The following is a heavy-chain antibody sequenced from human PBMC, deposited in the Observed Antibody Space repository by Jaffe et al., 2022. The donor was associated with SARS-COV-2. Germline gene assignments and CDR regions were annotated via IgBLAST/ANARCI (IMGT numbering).Heavy chain of an antibody. CDR1: GGSFTDYY. J-gene: IGHJ2*01. CDR3: ARGHYGDYRYFDI. V-gene: IGHV4-34*01. D-gene: IGHD4-17*01. Sequence: QVQLQQWGAGLLKPSETLSLTCGVYGGSFTDYYWSWIRKSPGKGLEWIGEVIHSGGTSYSPSLKSRVTTSVDTSKNQFSLKLTSVTAADTAVYYCARGHYGDYRYFDIWGRGTLVTVSS. CDR2: VIHSGGT.